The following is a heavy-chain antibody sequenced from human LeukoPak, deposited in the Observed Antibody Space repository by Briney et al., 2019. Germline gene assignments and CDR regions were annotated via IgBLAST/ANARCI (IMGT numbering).Heavy chain of an antibody. V-gene: IGHV3-48*03. CDR2: ISSSGSTI. Sequence: GGSLRLSCAASGFTFSSYEMNWVRQAPGKGLEWVSYISSSGSTIYYADSVKGRFTISRDNAKNSLYLQMNSLRAEDTAVYYCARAGGGYTVVVPAAFDYWGQGTLVTVSS. D-gene: IGHD2-2*01. CDR3: ARAGGGYTVVVPAAFDY. J-gene: IGHJ4*02. CDR1: GFTFSSYE.